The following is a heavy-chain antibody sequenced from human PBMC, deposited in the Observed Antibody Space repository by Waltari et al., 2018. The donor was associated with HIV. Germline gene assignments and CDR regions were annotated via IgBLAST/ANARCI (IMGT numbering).Heavy chain of an antibody. CDR3: ATEGISMVRGVYGMDV. CDR1: GYTLTELS. Sequence: QVQLVQSGAEVKKPGASVEVSCKVSGYTLTELSMHWVRQAPGKGLEWMGGFVPEEGETIYAQKFKGRVTMTEDTSTDTAYRELSSLRSEDTAVYYCATEGISMVRGVYGMDVWGQGTTVTVSS. J-gene: IGHJ6*02. D-gene: IGHD3-10*01. CDR2: FVPEEGET. V-gene: IGHV1-24*01.